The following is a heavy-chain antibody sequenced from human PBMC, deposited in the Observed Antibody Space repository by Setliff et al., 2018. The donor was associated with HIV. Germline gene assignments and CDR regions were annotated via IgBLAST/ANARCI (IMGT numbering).Heavy chain of an antibody. CDR1: GAPLNGFF. D-gene: IGHD3-10*01. CDR2: VNHSGTT. CDR3: ARRRGPMVRGVDPAPSFFFDY. Sequence: PSETLSLTCAVYGAPLNGFFWRWVRQRPERGLEWIGEVNHSGTTNYRPSLKCRVTISVDTCKNQFSLRVKSVTAGDTGLYFCARRRGPMVRGVDPAPSFFFDYWGQGTPVTVSS. J-gene: IGHJ4*02. V-gene: IGHV4-34*01.